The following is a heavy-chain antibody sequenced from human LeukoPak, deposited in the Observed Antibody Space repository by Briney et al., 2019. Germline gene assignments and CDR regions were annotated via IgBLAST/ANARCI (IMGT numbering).Heavy chain of an antibody. Sequence: GRSLRLSCTASRFTFGDYAMSWVRQAPGKGLEWVGFIRSKAYGGTTEYAASVKGRFTISRDDSKSIAYLQMNSLKTEDTAVYYCTASIAVAGLFDYWGQGTLVTVSS. CDR2: IRSKAYGGTT. J-gene: IGHJ4*02. CDR1: RFTFGDYA. CDR3: TASIAVAGLFDY. D-gene: IGHD6-19*01. V-gene: IGHV3-49*04.